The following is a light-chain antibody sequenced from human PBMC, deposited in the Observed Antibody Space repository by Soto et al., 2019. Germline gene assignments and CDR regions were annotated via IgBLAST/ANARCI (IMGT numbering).Light chain of an antibody. CDR1: QNINNY. CDR2: DAS. J-gene: IGKJ5*01. Sequence: DIQMTQSPSSLSASVGDRVTITYQASQNINNYLNWYQQKPGKAPKLLIYDASNLEAGVPSRFRGSGSAADFTFTISRLQPEEIATYYWQQYENLPTFGHGTRLEIK. CDR3: QQYENLPT. V-gene: IGKV1-33*01.